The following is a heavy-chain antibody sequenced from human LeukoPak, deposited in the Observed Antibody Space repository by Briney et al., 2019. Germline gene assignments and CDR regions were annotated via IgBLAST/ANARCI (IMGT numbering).Heavy chain of an antibody. Sequence: PSQTLSLTCTVSGGSISSGDYYWSWIRQPPGKGLEWIGYIYYSGSTYYNPSLKSRVTISVDTSKNQFSLKLSSVTAADTAVYYCARALEPTWGGYFDYWGQGTLVTVSS. CDR3: ARALEPTWGGYFDY. J-gene: IGHJ4*02. CDR1: GGSISSGDYY. V-gene: IGHV4-30-4*08. CDR2: IYYSGST. D-gene: IGHD1-1*01.